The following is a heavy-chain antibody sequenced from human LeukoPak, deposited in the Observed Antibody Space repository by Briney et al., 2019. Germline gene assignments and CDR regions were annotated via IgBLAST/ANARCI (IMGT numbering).Heavy chain of an antibody. V-gene: IGHV3-30-3*01. CDR1: GFTFSSYA. D-gene: IGHD5-18*01. J-gene: IGHJ6*02. Sequence: GGSLRLSCAASGFTFSSYAMHWVRQAPGKGLEWVAVISYDGSNKYYADSVKGRFTISRDNSKNTLYLQMNSLRAEDTAVYYCARDRLQLWPRTNYYYYYGMDVWGQGTTVTVSS. CDR3: ARDRLQLWPRTNYYYYYGMDV. CDR2: ISYDGSNK.